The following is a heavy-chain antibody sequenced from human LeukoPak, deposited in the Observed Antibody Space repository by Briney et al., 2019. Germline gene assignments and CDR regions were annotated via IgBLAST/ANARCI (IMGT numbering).Heavy chain of an antibody. D-gene: IGHD7-27*01. J-gene: IGHJ6*03. V-gene: IGHV4-59*01. CDR2: IYYSGST. CDR1: GGSISTYY. CDR3: ARDGANWGNYYYYYMDV. Sequence: SETLSLTCTVSGGSISTYYWSWIRQPPGKGLEWIGYIYYSGSTNYNPSLKSRVTISVDTSKNQFSLKLSSVTAADTAVYYCARDGANWGNYYYYYMDVWGKGTTVTVSS.